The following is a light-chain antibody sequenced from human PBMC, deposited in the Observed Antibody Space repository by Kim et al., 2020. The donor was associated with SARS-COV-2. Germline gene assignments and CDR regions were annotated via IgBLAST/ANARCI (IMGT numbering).Light chain of an antibody. CDR3: QVWDSSTWV. CDR1: NIVRRN. CDR2: RDY. J-gene: IGLJ3*02. V-gene: IGLV3-9*01. Sequence: SYELTQPLSVSVALGQTASITCGGNNIVRRNVHWYQQRPGQAPVLVIYRDYNRPSGIPERFSGSNSGNTATLTISRAQDGDEADYYCQVWDSSTWVFGGGTQLTV.